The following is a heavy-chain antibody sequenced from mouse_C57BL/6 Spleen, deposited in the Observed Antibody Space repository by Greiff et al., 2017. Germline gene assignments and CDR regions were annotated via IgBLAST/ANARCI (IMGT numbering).Heavy chain of an antibody. Sequence: QVQLKQSGAELVRPGTSVKVSCKASGYAFTNYLIEWVKQRPGQGLEWIGVINPGSGGTNYNEKFKGKATLTADKSSSTAYMQLSSLTSEDSAVYFCARRSSYGNYYAMDYWGQGTSVTVSS. V-gene: IGHV1-54*01. CDR2: INPGSGGT. D-gene: IGHD2-1*01. J-gene: IGHJ4*01. CDR1: GYAFTNYL. CDR3: ARRSSYGNYYAMDY.